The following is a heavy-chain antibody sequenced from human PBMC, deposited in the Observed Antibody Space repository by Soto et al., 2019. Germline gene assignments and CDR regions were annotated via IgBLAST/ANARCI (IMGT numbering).Heavy chain of an antibody. CDR2: ISGSGAYT. D-gene: IGHD2-2*01. CDR1: GFTFSTYA. V-gene: IGHV3-23*01. Sequence: GGSLRLSCAASGFTFSTYAMSWVRQAPGKGLEWVSGISGSGAYTYYADSVKGRFTISRDNPKNTLYLQMNSLRAEDTAVYYCAKASSTSRTLNDYWGQGTLVTVSS. CDR3: AKASSTSRTLNDY. J-gene: IGHJ4*02.